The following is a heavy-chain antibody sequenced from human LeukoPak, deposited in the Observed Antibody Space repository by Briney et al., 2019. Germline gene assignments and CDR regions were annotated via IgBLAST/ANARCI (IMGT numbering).Heavy chain of an antibody. Sequence: GGSLRLSCAASEFSFSSYSMNWVRQAPGKGLEWVSSISSSSTYIFYADSVKGRFTISRDNAKNSLYLQMNSLRAEDTAVYYCARDGGRWPDYWGQGTLVTVSS. J-gene: IGHJ4*02. CDR1: EFSFSSYS. CDR3: ARDGGRWPDY. D-gene: IGHD4-23*01. CDR2: ISSSSTYI. V-gene: IGHV3-21*01.